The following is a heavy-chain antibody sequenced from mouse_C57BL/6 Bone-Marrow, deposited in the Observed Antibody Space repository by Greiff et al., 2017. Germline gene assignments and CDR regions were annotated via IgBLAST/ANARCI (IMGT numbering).Heavy chain of an antibody. V-gene: IGHV1-61*01. CDR2: IYPSDSET. D-gene: IGHD4-1*01. Sequence: QVQLQQPGAELVRPGSSVKLSCKASGYTFTSYWMDWVKQRPGQGLEWIGNIYPSDSETHYNQKFKDKATLTVDKSSSTAYMQLSSLTSEDSAVYYCARGELGYAMDCWGQGTSVTVSS. J-gene: IGHJ4*01. CDR3: ARGELGYAMDC. CDR1: GYTFTSYW.